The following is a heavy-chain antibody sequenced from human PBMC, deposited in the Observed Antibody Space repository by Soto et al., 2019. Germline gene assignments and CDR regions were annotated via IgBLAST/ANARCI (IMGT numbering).Heavy chain of an antibody. CDR2: ITPYNGNA. Sequence: QVHLVQSGAVVENPGASVKVSCKASGYTFTNFGINWVRQAPGQGLEWMGWITPYNGNANYPQKHQDRLTITKDTSTNTAYLELRSLRSDGTAVYFCARARMFSGAHHDYWGQGTRVTVSS. D-gene: IGHD1-26*01. CDR3: ARARMFSGAHHDY. V-gene: IGHV1-18*04. CDR1: GYTFTNFG. J-gene: IGHJ4*02.